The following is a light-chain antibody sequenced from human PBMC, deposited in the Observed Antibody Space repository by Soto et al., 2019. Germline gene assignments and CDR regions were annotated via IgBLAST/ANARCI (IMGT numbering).Light chain of an antibody. CDR3: QLDTSFSEA. CDR2: SAS. CDR1: QALSNY. V-gene: IGKV1-9*01. Sequence: DIKCTISLSALSVSVRDTVTMTCRASQALSNYLAWYQQKPGKAPDPLIYSASTLQSGVPSRFSGSGSETEFSLTIISLQPDDFATDYCQLDTSFSEAFGQGGKVDI. J-gene: IGKJ1*01.